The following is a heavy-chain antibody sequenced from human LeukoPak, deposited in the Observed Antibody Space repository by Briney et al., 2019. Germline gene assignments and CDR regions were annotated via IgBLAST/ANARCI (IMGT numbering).Heavy chain of an antibody. D-gene: IGHD6-13*01. CDR1: GYTFTSYY. J-gene: IGHJ4*02. CDR3: ARDIANSYGLDQQLVLGVAHY. CDR2: INPSGGST. V-gene: IGHV1-46*01. Sequence: ASVKVSCKASGYTFTSYYMHWVRQAPGQGLEWMGIINPSGGSTSYAQKFQGRVTMTRDTSTSTVYMELSSLRSEDTAVYYCARDIANSYGLDQQLVLGVAHYWGQGTLVTVSS.